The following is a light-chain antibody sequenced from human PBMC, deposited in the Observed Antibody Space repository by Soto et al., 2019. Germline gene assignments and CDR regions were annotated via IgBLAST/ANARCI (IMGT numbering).Light chain of an antibody. J-gene: IGKJ5*01. Sequence: DILLTQSPATLSLSPGERVTLSCRASQTVSSCLAWYQQKPGQAPRLLIYDASTRATGIPARFSGSGSGTDFTLTISSLEPEDFAVYYCQQRSNWPITFGQGTRLEIK. V-gene: IGKV3-11*01. CDR3: QQRSNWPIT. CDR1: QTVSSC. CDR2: DAS.